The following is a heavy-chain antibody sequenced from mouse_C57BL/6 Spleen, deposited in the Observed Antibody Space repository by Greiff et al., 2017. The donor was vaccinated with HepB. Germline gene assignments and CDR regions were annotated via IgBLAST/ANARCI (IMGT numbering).Heavy chain of an antibody. V-gene: IGHV5-17*01. CDR2: ISSGSSTI. CDR1: GFTFSDYG. J-gene: IGHJ3*01. CDR3: TPYYYGNPWFAY. D-gene: IGHD1-1*01. Sequence: EVQLVESGGGLVKPGGSLKLSCAASGFTFSDYGMHWVRQAPEKGLEWVAYISSGSSTIYYADTVKGRFTISRDNAKNTLLLQMTILRYEATAMFYCTPYYYGNPWFAYWGQGTLVTVSA.